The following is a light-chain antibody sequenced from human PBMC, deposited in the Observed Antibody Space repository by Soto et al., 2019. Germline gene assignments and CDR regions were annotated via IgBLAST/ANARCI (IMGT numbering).Light chain of an antibody. CDR1: SSNIGAGYD. CDR2: GNS. CDR3: QSYDSSLSGYV. Sequence: QAVVTQPPSVSGAPGQRVTISCTGSSSNIGAGYDVHWYQQLPGTAPKLLIYGNSNRPSGVPDRFSGSKSGTSASLAITGLQADDEADYYCQSYDSSLSGYVFGTGTKVTVL. V-gene: IGLV1-40*01. J-gene: IGLJ1*01.